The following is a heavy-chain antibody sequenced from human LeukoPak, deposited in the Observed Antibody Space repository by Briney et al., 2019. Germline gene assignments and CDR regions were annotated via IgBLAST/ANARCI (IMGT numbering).Heavy chain of an antibody. Sequence: SETLSLTCTVSGYSISSGYYWGWIRQPPGKGLEWIGSIYHSGSTYYNPSLKSRLTISADTSKNQFSLNLSSVTAADTAMYYCARAVGTSRNFFDYWGQGTLVTVSS. CDR3: ARAVGTSRNFFDY. D-gene: IGHD4-23*01. V-gene: IGHV4-38-2*02. CDR2: IYHSGST. CDR1: GYSISSGYY. J-gene: IGHJ4*02.